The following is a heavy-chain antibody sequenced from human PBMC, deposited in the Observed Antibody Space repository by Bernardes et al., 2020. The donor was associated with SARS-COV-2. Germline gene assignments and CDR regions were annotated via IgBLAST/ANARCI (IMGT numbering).Heavy chain of an antibody. CDR3: ARGLDIAVVAAPYTYGLEV. CDR1: GESFSGYY. J-gene: IGHJ6*02. Sequence: SETLSLTCAVYGESFSGYYWSWIRQPPGKGLEWIGEINHSGSTNYNPSLKSRVTISQDTSKNQFSLKLNSVTAADTAVYYCARGLDIAVVAAPYTYGLEVWGQGTTVTVSS. CDR2: INHSGST. D-gene: IGHD2-15*01. V-gene: IGHV4-34*01.